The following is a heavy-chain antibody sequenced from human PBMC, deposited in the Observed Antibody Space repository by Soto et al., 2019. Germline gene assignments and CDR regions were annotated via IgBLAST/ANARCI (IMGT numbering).Heavy chain of an antibody. CDR2: IYYIGNT. D-gene: IGHD4-17*01. V-gene: IGHV4-39*01. Sequence: QLQLQESGSGLVKPSETLSLTCTVSNGSISSRSSYWGWIRQTPGKGMEWIGSIYYIGNTYYYPSLKSRVTISIATSKTRFSLKLNSVTAADTALYFCGGQDYDAKGYYFENWGQGTLVPVSS. CDR1: NGSISSRSSY. CDR3: GGQDYDAKGYYFEN. J-gene: IGHJ4*02.